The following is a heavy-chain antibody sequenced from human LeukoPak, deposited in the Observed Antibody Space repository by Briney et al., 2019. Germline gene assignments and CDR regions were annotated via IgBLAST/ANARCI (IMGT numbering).Heavy chain of an antibody. V-gene: IGHV3-30*04. CDR3: AREANLGGNAFHY. CDR2: TSHDGRNK. J-gene: IGHJ4*02. D-gene: IGHD4-23*01. Sequence: GGSLRLSCVGSGFTFSFYPLHWVRQAPGKGLEWVALTSHDGRNKYYGDSVKGRFTISKDNSKNTLYLYMSSVRPDDTAVYFCAREANLGGNAFHYWGQGALVTVFS. CDR1: GFTFSFYP.